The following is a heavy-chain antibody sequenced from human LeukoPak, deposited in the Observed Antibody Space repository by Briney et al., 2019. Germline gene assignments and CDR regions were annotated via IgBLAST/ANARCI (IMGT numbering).Heavy chain of an antibody. CDR1: GGSISSYY. CDR3: AVGDWAYYYGMDV. D-gene: IGHD3-10*01. CDR2: IYYSGST. Sequence: PSETLSLTCTVSGGSISSYYWSWIRQPPGKGLEWIGYIYYSGSTNYNPSLKSRVTISVDTSKNQFSLKLSSVTAADTAVYYCAVGDWAYYYGMDVWGKGTPVTVSS. V-gene: IGHV4-59*01. J-gene: IGHJ6*04.